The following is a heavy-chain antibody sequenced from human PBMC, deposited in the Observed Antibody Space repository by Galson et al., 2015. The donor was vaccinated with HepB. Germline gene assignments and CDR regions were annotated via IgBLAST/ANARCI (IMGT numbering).Heavy chain of an antibody. Sequence: SLRLSCAASGFTFSSYGMHWVRQAPGKGLEWVAFIRYDGSNKYYADSVKGRFTISRDNSKNTLYLQMNSLRAEDTAVYYCAKDSWTYYYDSSGYCDYWGQGTLVTVSS. D-gene: IGHD3-22*01. V-gene: IGHV3-30*02. CDR3: AKDSWTYYYDSSGYCDY. CDR1: GFTFSSYG. J-gene: IGHJ4*02. CDR2: IRYDGSNK.